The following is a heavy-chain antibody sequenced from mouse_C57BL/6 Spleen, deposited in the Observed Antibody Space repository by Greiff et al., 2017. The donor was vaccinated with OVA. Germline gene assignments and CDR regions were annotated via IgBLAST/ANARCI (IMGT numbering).Heavy chain of an antibody. D-gene: IGHD1-1*01. CDR1: GYTFTSYW. CDR2: INPRNGGN. V-gene: IGHV1-53*01. CDR3: ARRTTVVDWYFDV. J-gene: IGHJ1*03. Sequence: VQLQQPGTELVKPGASVKLSCKASGYTFTSYWMHWVKQRPGQGLEWIGNINPRNGGNNYHEKFKIKATLTVDKSSSTAYMQLSSLTSEDSAVYYCARRTTVVDWYFDVWGTGTTVTVSS.